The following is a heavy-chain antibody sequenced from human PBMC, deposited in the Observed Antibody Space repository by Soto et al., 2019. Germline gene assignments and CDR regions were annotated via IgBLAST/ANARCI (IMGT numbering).Heavy chain of an antibody. CDR3: SRRGTTMVNIDY. J-gene: IGHJ4*02. Sequence: QLQLQESGPGLVKPSETLSLTCTVSGGSISSSGFYWVWIRQPPGKGLEWIGSIYHSGSTYYNPSLKSRVSISVNTSKNQFSLKLSSVTAADTAVYYCSRRGTTMVNIDYWGQGTLVTVSS. CDR1: GGSISSSGFY. V-gene: IGHV4-39*01. CDR2: IYHSGST. D-gene: IGHD5-18*01.